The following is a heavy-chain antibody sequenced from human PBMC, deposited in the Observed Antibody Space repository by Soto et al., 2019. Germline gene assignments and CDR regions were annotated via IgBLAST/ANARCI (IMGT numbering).Heavy chain of an antibody. J-gene: IGHJ1*01. Sequence: SETLSLTCAVYGGSFSGYYWSWIRQPPGKGLEWIGEINHSGSTNYNPSLKSRVTISVDTSKNQFSLKLRSVTAADTAVYYCARGPFCSGGSCPGAEYFQHWGQGTLVTVSS. CDR2: INHSGST. CDR1: GGSFSGYY. CDR3: ARGPFCSGGSCPGAEYFQH. V-gene: IGHV4-34*01. D-gene: IGHD2-15*01.